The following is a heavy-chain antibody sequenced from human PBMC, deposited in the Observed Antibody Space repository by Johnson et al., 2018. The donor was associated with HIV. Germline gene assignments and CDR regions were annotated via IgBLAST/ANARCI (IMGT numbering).Heavy chain of an antibody. V-gene: IGHV3-15*02. CDR3: TTPITVTYAFDF. CDR1: GFTFSNAW. Sequence: VQLVESGGALVKPGGSLRLSCAASGFTFSNAWMNWVRQAPGQGLEWVGRIKSKTDGGTTDYAAPVNGRFTISRDDSKNTLYLQMNSLKTEDTAVYYCTTPITVTYAFDFWGQGTMVTVSS. J-gene: IGHJ3*01. D-gene: IGHD4-11*01. CDR2: IKSKTDGGTT.